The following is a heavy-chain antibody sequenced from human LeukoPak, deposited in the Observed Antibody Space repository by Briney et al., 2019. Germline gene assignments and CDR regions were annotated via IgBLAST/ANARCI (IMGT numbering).Heavy chain of an antibody. V-gene: IGHV3-15*01. CDR1: GFTFSNAW. J-gene: IGHJ4*02. Sequence: GGSLRLSCAASGFTFSNAWMSWVRQAPGKGLEWVGRIKSKTDGGTTDYAAPVKGRFTISRDDSKNTLYLQMNSLKTEDTAVYYCTTPGPYCSSTSCYGVDYWGQGTLVTVSS. D-gene: IGHD2-2*01. CDR2: IKSKTDGGTT. CDR3: TTPGPYCSSTSCYGVDY.